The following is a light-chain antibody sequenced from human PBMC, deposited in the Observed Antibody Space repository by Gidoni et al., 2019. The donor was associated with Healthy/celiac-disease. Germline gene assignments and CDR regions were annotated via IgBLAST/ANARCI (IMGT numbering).Light chain of an antibody. V-gene: IGKV4-1*01. CDR2: WAS. J-gene: IGKJ2*04. Sequence: DIVMTKSPDSLAVSLGERATINCKSSQSVLYSSNNKNYLAGYQQKPGQPPKLLIYWASTRESGVPDRFSGSGSGTDFTLTIRSLQAEDVAVYYCQQYYSTCSFGQGTKLEIK. CDR1: QSVLYSSNNKNY. CDR3: QQYYSTCS.